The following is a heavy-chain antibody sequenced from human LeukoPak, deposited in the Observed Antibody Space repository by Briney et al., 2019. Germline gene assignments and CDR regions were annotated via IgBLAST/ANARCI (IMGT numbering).Heavy chain of an antibody. CDR3: ARDISYCGGDCASYYFDY. CDR2: LSPDGSSS. V-gene: IGHV3-74*01. Sequence: PGGSLRLSCAASGFTFSTYWMHWVRQAPGEGLVWVSRLSPDGSSSVYADSVKGRFTISRDNAKNSLYLQMNSLRAEDTAVYYCARDISYCGGDCASYYFDYWGQGTLVTVSS. CDR1: GFTFSTYW. J-gene: IGHJ4*02. D-gene: IGHD2-21*02.